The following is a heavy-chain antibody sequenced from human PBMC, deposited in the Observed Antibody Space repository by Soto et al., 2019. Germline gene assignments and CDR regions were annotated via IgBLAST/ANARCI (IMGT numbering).Heavy chain of an antibody. J-gene: IGHJ4*02. CDR3: ARDPMGRYYGSGSYYFDY. V-gene: IGHV3-30-3*01. D-gene: IGHD3-10*01. Sequence: QVQLVESGGGVVQPGRSLRLSCAASGFTFSSYAMHWVRQAPGKGLEWVAVISYDGSNKYYADSVKGRFTISRDNSKNPLYLQMNSLRAEDTAVYYCARDPMGRYYGSGSYYFDYCGEGTLVSVSS. CDR1: GFTFSSYA. CDR2: ISYDGSNK.